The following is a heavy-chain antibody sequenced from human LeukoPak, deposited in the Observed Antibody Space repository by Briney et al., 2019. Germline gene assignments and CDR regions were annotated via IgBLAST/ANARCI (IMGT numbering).Heavy chain of an antibody. CDR1: GFTFSSYA. V-gene: IGHV3-30-3*01. Sequence: PGGSLRLSCAASGFTFSSYAMHWVRQAPGKGLEWVAVISYDGSNEYYADSVKGRFTISRDNSKNTLYLQMNSLRAEDTAVYYCARANVLLWFGELYSWGQGTLVTVSS. D-gene: IGHD3-10*01. CDR3: ARANVLLWFGELYS. CDR2: ISYDGSNE. J-gene: IGHJ4*02.